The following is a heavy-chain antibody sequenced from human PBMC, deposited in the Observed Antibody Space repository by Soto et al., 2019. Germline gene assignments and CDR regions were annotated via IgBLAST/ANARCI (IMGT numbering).Heavy chain of an antibody. V-gene: IGHV1-8*02. CDR2: MNPINGAA. J-gene: IGHJ6*02. CDR1: GYDFTAYD. D-gene: IGHD6-13*01. CDR3: GRGPSPRAPAGGTPYYYAMDV. Sequence: ASVKVSCKASGYDFTAYDINWARQASGQGLEWMGWMNPINGAAGSARRFQGRVSMTRNTATGTAYLELTNLRSDDTAVYFCGRGPSPRAPAGGTPYYYAMDVWGQGTTVTVS.